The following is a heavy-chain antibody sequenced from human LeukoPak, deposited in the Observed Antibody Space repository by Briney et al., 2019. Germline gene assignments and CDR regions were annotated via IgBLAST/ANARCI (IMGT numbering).Heavy chain of an antibody. D-gene: IGHD6-6*01. CDR1: GYTFTSYG. CDR3: ARWRGFTSSSDGNWFDP. CDR2: INTYNGDT. J-gene: IGHJ5*02. V-gene: IGHV1-18*01. Sequence: ASVKVSCKAFGYTFTSYGITWVRQAPGQGLEGMGWINTYNGDTNYAQKLQGRVTTTTDTSTGTAYMELRSLRSDDTAVYYCARWRGFTSSSDGNWFDPWGQGTLVTVSS.